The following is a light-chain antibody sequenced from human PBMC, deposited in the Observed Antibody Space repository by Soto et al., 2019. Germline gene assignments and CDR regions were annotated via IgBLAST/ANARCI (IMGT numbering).Light chain of an antibody. Sequence: IVLPQAPGTLSLSPWERATLSWRASQSVSRYLTWYQQKPGQGPRVLIYGASSRATGIPDRFSGSGSGTDFTLTISGLEPEDFAVDECQQYGSSPLTFGGGTKVDIK. V-gene: IGKV3-20*01. CDR3: QQYGSSPLT. CDR2: GAS. CDR1: QSVSRY. J-gene: IGKJ4*01.